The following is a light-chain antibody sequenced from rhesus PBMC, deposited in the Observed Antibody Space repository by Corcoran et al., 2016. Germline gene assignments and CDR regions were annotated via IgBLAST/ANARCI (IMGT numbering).Light chain of an antibody. CDR1: QSVSKY. V-gene: IGKV3-10*01. CDR3: YQHGSGWP. CDR2: GAS. J-gene: IGKJ1*01. Sequence: AILTQSPATLSLSPGERATLSCRASQSVSKYIAWYQQKPGQAPRLLIIGASSRATVIPDRFRGSGSGTDFALTLRSLEPEDLGVYHCYQHGSGWPFGQGTKVEIK.